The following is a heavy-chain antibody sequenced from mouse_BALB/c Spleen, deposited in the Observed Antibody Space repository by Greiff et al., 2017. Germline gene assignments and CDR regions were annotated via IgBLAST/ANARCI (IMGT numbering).Heavy chain of an antibody. CDR2: ISSGGST. CDR1: GFTFSSYA. V-gene: IGHV5-6-5*01. D-gene: IGHD1-1*01. J-gene: IGHJ2*01. Sequence: EVQVVESGGGLVKPGGSLKLSCAASGFTFSSYAMSWVRQTPEKRLEWVASISSGGSTYYPDSVKGRFTISRDNARNILYLQMSSLRSEDTAMYYCARRDYYGTIDYWGQGTTLTVSS. CDR3: ARRDYYGTIDY.